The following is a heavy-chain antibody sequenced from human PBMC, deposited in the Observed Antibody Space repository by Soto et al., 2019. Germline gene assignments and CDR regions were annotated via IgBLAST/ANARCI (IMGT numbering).Heavy chain of an antibody. D-gene: IGHD3-22*01. Sequence: QVQLVQSGAEVKKPGSSVKVSCKASGGTFSSYAISWVRQAPGQGLEWMGGIIPIFGTANYAQKFQGRVTITADKSTSTAYMELSSLRSEDTAVYYCAREKLYDSSGYYYPSPNSFLERPYFDYWGQGTLVTVSS. CDR2: IIPIFGTA. CDR3: AREKLYDSSGYYYPSPNSFLERPYFDY. J-gene: IGHJ4*02. CDR1: GGTFSSYA. V-gene: IGHV1-69*06.